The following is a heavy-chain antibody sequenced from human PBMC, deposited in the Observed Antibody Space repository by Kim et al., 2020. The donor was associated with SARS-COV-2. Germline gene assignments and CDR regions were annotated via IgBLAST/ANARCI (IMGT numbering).Heavy chain of an antibody. D-gene: IGHD7-27*01. CDR2: ISSSNIDI. V-gene: IGHV3-21*01. Sequence: GGSLRLSCAASGFTFSSYSMNWVRQAPGKGLEWVSSISSSNIDIYYADSVKGRFTVSRDNAKNSLYLQMNSLRAEDTAVYYCARGGLGSYYFDYWGQGTLVIVSS. J-gene: IGHJ4*02. CDR3: ARGGLGSYYFDY. CDR1: GFTFSSYS.